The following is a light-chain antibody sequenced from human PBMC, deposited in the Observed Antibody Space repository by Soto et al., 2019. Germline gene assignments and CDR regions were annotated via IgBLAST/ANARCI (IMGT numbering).Light chain of an antibody. Sequence: EIVLTQSPDTLSLSPGERATLSCRASQSVSSALLAWYQQKPGQAPRLLIYRASTRATGIPDRFTGSGSGTDFTLTMRRLEPEDFAVYYCQQYESSPLTFGAGTKVEIK. V-gene: IGKV3-20*01. CDR1: QSVSSAL. CDR3: QQYESSPLT. CDR2: RAS. J-gene: IGKJ4*01.